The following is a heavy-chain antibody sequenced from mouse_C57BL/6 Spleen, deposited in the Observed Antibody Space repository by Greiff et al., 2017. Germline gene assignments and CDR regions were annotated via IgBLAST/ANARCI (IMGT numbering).Heavy chain of an antibody. Sequence: VKLMESGAELARPGASVKMSCKASGYTFTSYTMHWVKQRPGQGLEWIGNINPSSGYTKYNQKFKDKATLTADKSSSTAYMQLSSLTSEDSAVYYYARITSVVAPFDYWGQGTTLTVSA. CDR2: INPSSGYT. CDR1: GYTFTSYT. D-gene: IGHD1-1*01. J-gene: IGHJ2*01. CDR3: ARITSVVAPFDY. V-gene: IGHV1-4*01.